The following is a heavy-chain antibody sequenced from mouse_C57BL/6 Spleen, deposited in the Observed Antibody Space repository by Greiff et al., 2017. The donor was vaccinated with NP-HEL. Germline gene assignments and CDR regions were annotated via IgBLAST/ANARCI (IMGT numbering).Heavy chain of an antibody. CDR3: ARGDYGNYEGFAY. CDR2: IDPSDSYT. J-gene: IGHJ3*01. Sequence: QVQLQQPGAELVKPGASVKLSCKASGYTFTSYWMQWVKQRPGQGLEWIGEIDPSDSYTNYNQKFKGKATLTVDTSSSTAYMQLSSLTSEDSAVYYCARGDYGNYEGFAYWGQGTLVTVSA. CDR1: GYTFTSYW. D-gene: IGHD2-1*01. V-gene: IGHV1-50*01.